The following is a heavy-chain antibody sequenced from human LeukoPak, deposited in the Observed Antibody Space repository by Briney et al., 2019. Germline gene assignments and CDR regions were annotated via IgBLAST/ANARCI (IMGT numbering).Heavy chain of an antibody. CDR3: ARKENGNHPFDN. CDR1: QLTFNRYV. J-gene: IGHJ4*02. D-gene: IGHD1-1*01. Sequence: PGGSLRLSCTSSQLTFNRYVMAWVRQAPGKGLEWVSTISASGGTTYCADSVKGRFTISRDNSKNTLYLQMNSLRVDDTAVYYCARKENGNHPFDNWGQGTLVPVSS. CDR2: ISASGGTT. V-gene: IGHV3-23*01.